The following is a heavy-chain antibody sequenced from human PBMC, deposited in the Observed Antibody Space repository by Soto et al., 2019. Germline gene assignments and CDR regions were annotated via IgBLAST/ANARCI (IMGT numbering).Heavy chain of an antibody. CDR2: ISYDGSNK. Sequence: SLRLSCAASGFTFSSYAMHWVRQAPGKGLEWVAVISYDGSNKYYADSVKGRFTISRDNSKNTLYLQMNSLRAEDTAVYYCARDYYDSSGYSNWFDPWGQGTLVTVSS. V-gene: IGHV3-30-3*01. D-gene: IGHD3-22*01. CDR3: ARDYYDSSGYSNWFDP. CDR1: GFTFSSYA. J-gene: IGHJ5*02.